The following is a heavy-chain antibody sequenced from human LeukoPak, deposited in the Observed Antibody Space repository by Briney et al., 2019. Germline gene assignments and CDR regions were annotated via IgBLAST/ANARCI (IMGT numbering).Heavy chain of an antibody. CDR1: GFTFSDYY. V-gene: IGHV3-11*04. Sequence: GGSLRLSCATSGFTFSDYYMSWIRQAPGKGLEWVSYISSGGSTIYYADSVKGRFTISRDNAKNSLYLQMNSLRAEDTAVYFCARGKSYYGSGSYYNGDYWGQGTLVTISS. CDR3: ARGKSYYGSGSYYNGDY. CDR2: ISSGGSTI. D-gene: IGHD3-10*01. J-gene: IGHJ4*02.